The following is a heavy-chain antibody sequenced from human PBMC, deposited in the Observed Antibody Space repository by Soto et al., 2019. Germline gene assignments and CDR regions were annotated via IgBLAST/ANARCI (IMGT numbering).Heavy chain of an antibody. CDR3: ARSPAYGDYANLDT. CDR1: GDSVSKYY. D-gene: IGHD4-17*01. CDR2: IYTTRSP. V-gene: IGHV4-4*07. Sequence: KTSETLSLTCTVSGDSVSKYYLNWIRQPAGKGLEWIGRIYTTRSPNYNPSLKSRVTMSVDTSKNQFSLKLNLSSVTAADTAVYYCARSPAYGDYANLDTWGQGTLVTVSS. J-gene: IGHJ5*02.